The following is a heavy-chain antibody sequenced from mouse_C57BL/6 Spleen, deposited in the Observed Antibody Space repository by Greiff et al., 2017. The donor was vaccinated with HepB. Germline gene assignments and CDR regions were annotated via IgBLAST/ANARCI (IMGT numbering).Heavy chain of an antibody. CDR2: ISSGGSYT. J-gene: IGHJ3*01. V-gene: IGHV5-6*01. CDR3: ARQGAYYDYDGAWFAY. CDR1: GFTFSSYG. D-gene: IGHD2-4*01. Sequence: EVQRVESGGDLVKPGGSLKLSCAASGFTFSSYGMSWVRQTPDKRLEWVATISSGGSYTYYPDSVKGRFTISRDNAKNTLYLQMSSLKSEDTAMYYCARQGAYYDYDGAWFAYWGQGTLVTVSA.